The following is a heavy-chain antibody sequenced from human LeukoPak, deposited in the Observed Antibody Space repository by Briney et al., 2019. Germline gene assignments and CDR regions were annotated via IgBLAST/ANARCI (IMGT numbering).Heavy chain of an antibody. Sequence: GESLRISCKGSEYIFTNYWIGWVRQMPGKGLEWMGIIYPGDSDTRYSPSFQGQVTISADKSISTAYLQWSSLKASDTAMYYCARCRGSVTTRYFDYWGQGTLVTVSS. CDR1: EYIFTNYW. CDR2: IYPGDSDT. V-gene: IGHV5-51*01. CDR3: ARCRGSVTTRYFDY. D-gene: IGHD4-17*01. J-gene: IGHJ4*02.